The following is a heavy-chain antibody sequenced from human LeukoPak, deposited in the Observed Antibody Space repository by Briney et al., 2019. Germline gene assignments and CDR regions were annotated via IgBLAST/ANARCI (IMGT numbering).Heavy chain of an antibody. V-gene: IGHV3-30*02. CDR3: AKVGSGWYGVDY. CDR2: IRHDGSNK. J-gene: IGHJ4*02. CDR1: GIIFSSYG. D-gene: IGHD6-19*01. Sequence: GGSLRLSCVASGIIFSSYGMHWARQAPGKGLEWVAFIRHDGSNKYYTDSVKGRFTISRDNSKNTLYLQMNSLRDEDTAVYYCAKVGSGWYGVDYWGQGTLVTVSS.